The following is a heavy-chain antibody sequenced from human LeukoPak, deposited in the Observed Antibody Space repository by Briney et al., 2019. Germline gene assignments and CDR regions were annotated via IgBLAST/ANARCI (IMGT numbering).Heavy chain of an antibody. Sequence: SETLSLTCTVSGGSISSSSYYWGWIRQPPGKGLEWIGSIYYSGSTYYNPSLKSRVTISVDTSKNQFSLKLSSVTAADTAVYYCARDPGPRVTMVRGVSDYWGQGTLVTVSS. V-gene: IGHV4-39*07. CDR1: GGSISSSSYY. D-gene: IGHD3-10*01. CDR2: IYYSGST. J-gene: IGHJ4*02. CDR3: ARDPGPRVTMVRGVSDY.